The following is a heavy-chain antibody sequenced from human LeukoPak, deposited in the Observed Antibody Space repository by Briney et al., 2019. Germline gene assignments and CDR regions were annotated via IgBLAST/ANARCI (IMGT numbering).Heavy chain of an antibody. CDR2: LAVGSGNT. Sequence: SVKVSCKASGFSFSSSSMQWVRQARGQRLEWIGWLAVGSGNTNYAQKFHGRVIITRDMSTSTAYMELSSLRSEDTALYYCAAVFGSGYYYYFDYWGQGSLVTVSS. D-gene: IGHD3-22*01. CDR1: GFSFSSSS. CDR3: AAVFGSGYYYYFDY. V-gene: IGHV1-58*02. J-gene: IGHJ4*02.